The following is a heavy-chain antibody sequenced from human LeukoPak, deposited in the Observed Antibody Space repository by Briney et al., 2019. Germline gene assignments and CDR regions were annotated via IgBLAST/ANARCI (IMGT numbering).Heavy chain of an antibody. Sequence: PGGSLRLSCAASGFTFNRYNMNWVRQAPGKGLEWVGRIKTKSEGGTTDYAAPAKGRFTISRDDSKNALFLQMDSLKSDDTAMYYCTTEFKELGSFFYFYYMDVWGTGTTVTISS. D-gene: IGHD3-10*01. CDR2: IKTKSEGGTT. CDR3: TTEFKELGSFFYFYYMDV. CDR1: GFTFNRYN. J-gene: IGHJ6*03. V-gene: IGHV3-15*01.